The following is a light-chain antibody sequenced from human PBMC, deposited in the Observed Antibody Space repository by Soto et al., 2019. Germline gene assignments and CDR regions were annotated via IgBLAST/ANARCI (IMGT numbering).Light chain of an antibody. Sequence: DIQMTQSPSSLSASVGDRVTITCRASQDITNYLAWFQQKPGQAPKSLIYTASSLKSGVPSRFSGSGSLTDFTLTISSLQPEDFATYYCQQYHSYPITFGQGTRLEIK. CDR1: QDITNY. V-gene: IGKV1-16*01. J-gene: IGKJ5*01. CDR3: QQYHSYPIT. CDR2: TAS.